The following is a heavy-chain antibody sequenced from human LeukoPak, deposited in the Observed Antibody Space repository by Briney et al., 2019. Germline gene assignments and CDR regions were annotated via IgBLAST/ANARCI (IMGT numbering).Heavy chain of an antibody. D-gene: IGHD3-22*01. J-gene: IGHJ4*02. CDR1: GYTFTSYD. V-gene: IGHV1-8*01. CDR2: MNPNSGNT. CDR3: ARVADYYDSSGYYYYYFDY. Sequence: ASVKVSCKASGYTFTSYDINWVQQATGQGLEWMGWMNPNSGNTGYAQKFQGRVTMTRNTSISTAYMELSSLRSEDTAVYYCARVADYYDSSGYYYYYFDYWGQGTLVTVSS.